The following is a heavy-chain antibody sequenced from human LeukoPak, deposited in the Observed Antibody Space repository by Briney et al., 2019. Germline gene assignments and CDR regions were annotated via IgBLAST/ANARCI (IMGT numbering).Heavy chain of an antibody. J-gene: IGHJ3*02. CDR3: ARDRSPKGYDFWSGYYTGVIANDAFDI. V-gene: IGHV3-20*01. D-gene: IGHD3-3*01. Sequence: PGGSLRLSCAASGFTFDDYGMSWVRQAPGKGLEWVSGINWNGGSTGYADSVKGRFTISRDNAKNSLYLQMNSLRAEDTALYHCARDRSPKGYDFWSGYYTGVIANDAFDIWGQGTMVTVSS. CDR2: INWNGGST. CDR1: GFTFDDYG.